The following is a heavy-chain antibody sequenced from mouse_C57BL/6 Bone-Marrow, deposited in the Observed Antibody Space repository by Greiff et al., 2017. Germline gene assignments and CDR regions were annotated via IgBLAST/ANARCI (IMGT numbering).Heavy chain of an antibody. D-gene: IGHD4-1*01. J-gene: IGHJ1*03. CDR3: AREDWDWYFDV. CDR2: IDPSDSYT. Sequence: QVQLQQPGAELVKPGASVKLSCKASGYTFTSYWMQWVKQRPGQGLEWIGEIDPSDSYTNYNQKFKGKATLTVDTSSSTAYMQLSSRTSEDSAVYYCAREDWDWYFDVWGTGTTVTVSS. V-gene: IGHV1-50*01. CDR1: GYTFTSYW.